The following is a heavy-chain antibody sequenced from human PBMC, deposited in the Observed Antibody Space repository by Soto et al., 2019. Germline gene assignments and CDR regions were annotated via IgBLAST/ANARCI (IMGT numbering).Heavy chain of an antibody. Sequence: VQLLESGGGLVQPGGSLRLSCAASGFTFSSYAMSWVRQAPGKGLEWVSAISGSGGSTYYADSVKGRFTISRDKSKNTLYLQMNSLRAEDTAVYYCAKDITGSGWYYSYYRGQGTLVTVSS. CDR2: ISGSGGST. J-gene: IGHJ4*02. D-gene: IGHD6-19*01. V-gene: IGHV3-23*01. CDR1: GFTFSSYA. CDR3: AKDITGSGWYYSYY.